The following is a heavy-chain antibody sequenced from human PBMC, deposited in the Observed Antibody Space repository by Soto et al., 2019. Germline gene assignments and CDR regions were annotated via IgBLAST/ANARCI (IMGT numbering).Heavy chain of an antibody. Sequence: QVQLVQSGGEGKKHGASVKVSFTASGYTFTIYGINWVRQAPGQGLEWMGWISPDNGNTNYAQKLQGRVTMTTDTSTSTAYMELRSLRSADTAVYSCARALGYSGYAGMDVWGQGTTVTVSS. V-gene: IGHV1-18*01. CDR2: ISPDNGNT. CDR3: ARALGYSGYAGMDV. D-gene: IGHD5-12*01. J-gene: IGHJ6*02. CDR1: GYTFTIYG.